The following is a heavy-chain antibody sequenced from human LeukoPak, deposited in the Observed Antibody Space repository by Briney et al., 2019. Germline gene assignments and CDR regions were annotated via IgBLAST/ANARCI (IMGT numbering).Heavy chain of an antibody. V-gene: IGHV1-18*01. CDR2: ISAYNGNT. D-gene: IGHD2-15*01. CDR3: ARSEFCSGGSCPFDY. Sequence: ASVKVSCKASGYTFTSYGISWVRQAPGQGLEWMGWISAYNGNTNYAQKFQGWVTMTRDTSISTAYMELSRLRSDDTAVYYCARSEFCSGGSCPFDYWGQGTLVTVSS. J-gene: IGHJ4*02. CDR1: GYTFTSYG.